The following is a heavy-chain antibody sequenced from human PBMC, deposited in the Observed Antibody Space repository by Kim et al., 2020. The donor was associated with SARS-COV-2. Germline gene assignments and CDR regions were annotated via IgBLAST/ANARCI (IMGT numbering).Heavy chain of an antibody. Sequence: SVKVSCKASGGTFSSYAISWVRQAPGQGLEWMGGIIPIFGTANYAQKFQGRVTITADESTSTAYMELSSLRSEDTAVYYCARGVYYDILTGVRDGKRNWFDPWGQGTLVTVSS. CDR3: ARGVYYDILTGVRDGKRNWFDP. CDR1: GGTFSSYA. J-gene: IGHJ5*02. D-gene: IGHD3-9*01. CDR2: IIPIFGTA. V-gene: IGHV1-69*13.